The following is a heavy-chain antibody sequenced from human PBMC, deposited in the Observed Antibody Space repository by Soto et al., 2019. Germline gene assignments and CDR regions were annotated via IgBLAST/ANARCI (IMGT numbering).Heavy chain of an antibody. V-gene: IGHV4-34*02. CDR1: GGSFSDYY. CDR2: VNYLGNT. CDR3: ARSRNLDV. Sequence: QVQLQQWGAGLLKPSETLSLTCAVYGGSFSDYYWNWIRQPPGKGLEWIGEVNYLGNTNYSPSLLGRVTISIDTSKNQLSLGLTSVTAADTAVYYCARSRNLDVWGQGTTVTVSS. D-gene: IGHD1-1*01. J-gene: IGHJ6*02.